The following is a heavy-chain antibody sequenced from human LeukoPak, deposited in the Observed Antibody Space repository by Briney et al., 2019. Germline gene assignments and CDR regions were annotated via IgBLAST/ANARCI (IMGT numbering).Heavy chain of an antibody. J-gene: IGHJ1*01. V-gene: IGHV3-53*01. CDR2: IYSGGST. D-gene: IGHD2-21*02. CDR3: ARTDETAPAEDFQH. CDR1: GFSVSSNY. Sequence: GGSLRLSCAASGFSVSSNYMSWVRQAPGRGLEWVSVIYSGGSTYYADSVKGRFTISRDNSKNTLYLQMKSLRAEDTAVYYCARTDETAPAEDFQHWGQGTLVTVSS.